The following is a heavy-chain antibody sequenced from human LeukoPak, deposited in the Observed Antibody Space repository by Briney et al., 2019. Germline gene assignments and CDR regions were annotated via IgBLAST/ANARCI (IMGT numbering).Heavy chain of an antibody. Sequence: SETLSLTCTVSGDSISSYYWSWIRQPPGKGLEWIGYIYHSGSTYYNPSLKSRVTISVDRSKNQFSLKLSSVTAADTAVYYCASHADWFDPWGQGTLVTVSS. CDR3: ASHADWFDP. CDR1: GDSISSYY. J-gene: IGHJ5*02. V-gene: IGHV4-59*12. CDR2: IYHSGST.